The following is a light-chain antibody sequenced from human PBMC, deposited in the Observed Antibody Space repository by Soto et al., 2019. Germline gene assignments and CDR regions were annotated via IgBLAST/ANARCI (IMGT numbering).Light chain of an antibody. CDR2: DVS. Sequence: QSALTQPASLSGSPGQSITISCTGTSSDIGSYSYVSWYQQHPGKAPKLMIFDVSYRPSGISDRFSGSKSGNTASLTISGLQPEDEADYYCSSYGASSTLLGGGTKVTVL. CDR1: SSDIGSYSY. CDR3: SSYGASSTL. V-gene: IGLV2-14*03. J-gene: IGLJ3*02.